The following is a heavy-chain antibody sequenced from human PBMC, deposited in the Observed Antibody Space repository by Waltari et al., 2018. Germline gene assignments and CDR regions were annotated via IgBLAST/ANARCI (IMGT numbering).Heavy chain of an antibody. CDR1: GFTFSSYA. D-gene: IGHD3-16*01. CDR3: PRGEPELFN. V-gene: IGHV3-30-3*01. CDR2: ISYDGSNK. Sequence: QVQLVESGGGVVQPGRSLRLSCAASGFTFSSYAMHWVRQAPGKGLEWVAVISYDGSNKYYADSVKGRFTISRDNSKNTLYLQMNSLRAEDTAVYYCPRGEPELFNWGQGTLVTVSS. J-gene: IGHJ4*02.